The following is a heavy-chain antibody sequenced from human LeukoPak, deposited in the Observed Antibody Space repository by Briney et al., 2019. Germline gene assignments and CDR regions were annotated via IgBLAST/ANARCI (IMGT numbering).Heavy chain of an antibody. J-gene: IGHJ3*02. Sequence: SQTLSLTCTVSGGSISRGSYYWSWIRQPAGKGLEWIGRIYTSGSTNYNPSLKSRVTISVATSKNQFSLKLSSVTAADTAVYYCARQRNYYDSSDDAFDIWGQGTMVTVSS. D-gene: IGHD3-22*01. CDR1: GGSISRGSYY. CDR2: IYTSGST. V-gene: IGHV4-61*02. CDR3: ARQRNYYDSSDDAFDI.